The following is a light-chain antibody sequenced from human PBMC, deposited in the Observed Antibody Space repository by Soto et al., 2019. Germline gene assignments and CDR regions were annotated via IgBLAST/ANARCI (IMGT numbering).Light chain of an antibody. CDR1: QSISNY. Sequence: DIQMTQSPSSLSASVGDRVTITCRASQSISNYLNWYQQKIGKAPKLLIYAASNLQSGVPSRFSGSGSGTDFTLTISSLQPEDFATYYCQQGYSSPPTFGQGTKVDIK. J-gene: IGKJ1*01. CDR3: QQGYSSPPT. V-gene: IGKV1-39*01. CDR2: AAS.